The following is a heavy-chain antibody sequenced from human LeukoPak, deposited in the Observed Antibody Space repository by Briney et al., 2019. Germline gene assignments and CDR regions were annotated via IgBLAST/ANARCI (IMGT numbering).Heavy chain of an antibody. Sequence: PGGSLRLSCAASGFTFSSYGMPWVRQAPGKGLEWVAVIWYDGSNKYYADSVKGRFTISRDNSKNTLYLQMNSLRAEDTAVYYCARGLDYDSSGYFGYRGQGTLVTVSS. CDR3: ARGLDYDSSGYFGY. CDR2: IWYDGSNK. J-gene: IGHJ4*02. CDR1: GFTFSSYG. V-gene: IGHV3-33*01. D-gene: IGHD3-22*01.